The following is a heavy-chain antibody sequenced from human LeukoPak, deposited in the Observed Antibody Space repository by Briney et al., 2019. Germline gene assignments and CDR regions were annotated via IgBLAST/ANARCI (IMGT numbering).Heavy chain of an antibody. CDR1: GYTLTSYG. CDR3: ARVYGDYGDAFDI. Sequence: ASVKVSCKASGYTLTSYGISWVRQAPGQGLEWMGWISAYNGNTNYAQKLQGRVTMTTDTSTSTAYVELRSLRSDDTAVYYCARVYGDYGDAFDIWGQGTMVTVSS. J-gene: IGHJ3*02. CDR2: ISAYNGNT. D-gene: IGHD4-17*01. V-gene: IGHV1-18*01.